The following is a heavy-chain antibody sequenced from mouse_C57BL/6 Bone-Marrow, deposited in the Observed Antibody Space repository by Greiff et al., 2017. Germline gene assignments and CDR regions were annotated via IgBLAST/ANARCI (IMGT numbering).Heavy chain of an antibody. CDR3: AMGGYYSNYVDWYFDV. V-gene: IGHV1-69*01. Sequence: QVQLQQPGAELVMPGASVKLSCKASGYTFTSYWMHWVKQRPGQGLEWIGEIDPSDSYTNYNQKFKGKSTLTVDKSSSTAYMQLSSLTSEDSAVYYCAMGGYYSNYVDWYFDVWGTGTTVTVSS. D-gene: IGHD2-5*01. CDR2: IDPSDSYT. CDR1: GYTFTSYW. J-gene: IGHJ1*03.